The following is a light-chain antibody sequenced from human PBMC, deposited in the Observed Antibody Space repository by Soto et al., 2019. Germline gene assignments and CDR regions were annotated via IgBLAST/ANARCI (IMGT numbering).Light chain of an antibody. V-gene: IGKV3-11*01. CDR1: QSVSSN. J-gene: IGKJ1*01. CDR2: DAS. Sequence: EIVLTQSPATLSLSPGERATLSCRASQSVSSNLAWYQQKPGQAPRLLIYDASNRATGIPARFSGSGSGTDFTLTISSLEPEDFAVYYCQQRSNWPPTFGQGTQVDIK. CDR3: QQRSNWPPT.